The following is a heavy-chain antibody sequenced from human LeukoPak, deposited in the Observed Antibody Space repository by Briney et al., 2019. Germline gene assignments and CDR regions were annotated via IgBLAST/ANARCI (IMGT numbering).Heavy chain of an antibody. CDR2: ISYDGSNK. Sequence: GGSLRLSCAASGFTFSSYGMHWVRQAPGKGLEWVAVISYDGSNKYYADSVKGRFTISRDNSKNTLYLQMNSLRAEDTAVYYCAKDSPTTYFDYWGQGTLVTVSS. D-gene: IGHD2/OR15-2a*01. CDR3: AKDSPTTYFDY. J-gene: IGHJ4*02. V-gene: IGHV3-30*18. CDR1: GFTFSSYG.